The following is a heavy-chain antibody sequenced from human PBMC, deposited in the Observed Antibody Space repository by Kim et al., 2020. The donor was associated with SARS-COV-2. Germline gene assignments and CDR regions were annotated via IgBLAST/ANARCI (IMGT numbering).Heavy chain of an antibody. V-gene: IGHV3-64D*06. CDR2: TTRSGDGS. Sequence: GGSLRLSCAGSGFTFSDYAIYWVRRAPGKGLEFVSATTRSGDGSFYADSVEGRFTISRDNSKNTLYLQMNSLRLEDTSMYYCVRYGRSYGAVLWGQGTLVIVST. CDR3: VRYGRSYGAVL. J-gene: IGHJ4*02. CDR1: GFTFSDYA. D-gene: IGHD5-18*01.